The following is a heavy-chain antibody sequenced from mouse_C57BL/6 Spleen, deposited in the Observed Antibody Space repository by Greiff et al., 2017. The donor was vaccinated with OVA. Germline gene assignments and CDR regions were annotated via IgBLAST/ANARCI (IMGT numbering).Heavy chain of an antibody. V-gene: IGHV1-72*01. CDR2: IDPNSGGT. Sequence: VQLQQPGAELVKPGASVKLSCKASGYTFTSYWMHWVKQRPGRGLEWIGRIDPNSGGTKYNEKFKSKATLTVDKPSSTAYMQLSSLTSEDSAVYYCARDNYGSSYVGWYFDVWGTGTTVTVSS. J-gene: IGHJ1*03. CDR3: ARDNYGSSYVGWYFDV. CDR1: GYTFTSYW. D-gene: IGHD1-1*01.